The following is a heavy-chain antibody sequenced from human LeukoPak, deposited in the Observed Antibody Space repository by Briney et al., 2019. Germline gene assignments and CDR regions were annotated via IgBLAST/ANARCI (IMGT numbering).Heavy chain of an antibody. V-gene: IGHV4-4*07. Sequence: NPSETLSLTCTVSGGPISSYYWSWIRQPAGKGREGIGRIYTSGYTNYNPSLKSRVTMSVDTSKNQCSLKLSSVTAADTAVYYCAREHPYGSGSYVVRNYYYYGMDVWGQGTTVTVSS. J-gene: IGHJ6*02. CDR1: GGPISSYY. D-gene: IGHD3-10*01. CDR3: AREHPYGSGSYVVRNYYYYGMDV. CDR2: IYTSGYT.